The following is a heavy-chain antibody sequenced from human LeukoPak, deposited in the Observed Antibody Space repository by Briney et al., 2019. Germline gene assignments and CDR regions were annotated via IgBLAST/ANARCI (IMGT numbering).Heavy chain of an antibody. J-gene: IGHJ4*02. Sequence: ASVKVSCKASGYTFTSYGISWVRQAPGQGLEWMGWISAYNGNTNYAQKLQGRVTMTTDTSTSTAYMELSSLRSEDTAVYYCARFVIRYSFDYWGQGTLVTVSS. V-gene: IGHV1-18*01. CDR3: ARFVIRYSFDY. CDR2: ISAYNGNT. CDR1: GYTFTSYG. D-gene: IGHD1-26*01.